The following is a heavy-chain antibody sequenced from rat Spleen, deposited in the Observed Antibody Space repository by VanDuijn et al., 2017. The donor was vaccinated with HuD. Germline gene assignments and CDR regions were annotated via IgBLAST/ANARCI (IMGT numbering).Heavy chain of an antibody. CDR2: ISYDGSST. CDR1: GFSFSSNW. V-gene: IGHV5-29*01. CDR3: ATRHYGYTDYFDY. J-gene: IGHJ2*01. D-gene: IGHD1-9*01. Sequence: EVQLVESGGGLVQPGSPLKLSCAASGFSFSSNWLNWIRQAPGKGLEWIASISYDGSSTYYRDSVKGRFTISRDNAKRSLYLQMDSLRSGDTATYYCATRHYGYTDYFDYWGQGVMVTVSS.